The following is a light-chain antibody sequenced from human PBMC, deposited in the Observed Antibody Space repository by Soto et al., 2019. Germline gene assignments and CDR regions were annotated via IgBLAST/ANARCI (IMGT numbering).Light chain of an antibody. CDR2: AAS. J-gene: IGKJ1*01. CDR1: QSVNSNY. Sequence: EIVLTQSPGTLSLSAGERATLSCRASQSVNSNYFAWYQQKPGQAPRLLIYAASSRATGIPDRFSGSGSGTDFILTINRLEPEDFAVYYCQQFGNSPQTFGQGTKVEIK. CDR3: QQFGNSPQT. V-gene: IGKV3-20*01.